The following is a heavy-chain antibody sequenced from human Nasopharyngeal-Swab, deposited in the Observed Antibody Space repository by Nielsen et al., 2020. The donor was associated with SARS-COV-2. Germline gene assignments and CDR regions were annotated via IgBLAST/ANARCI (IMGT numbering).Heavy chain of an antibody. CDR2: ISGGSDST. Sequence: GGSLRLSCAASGITFSNFAMSWVRQAPGKGLEWVSVISGGSDSTYYTDSVRGRFTISRDNSKNTLNLQMNNLRAEDTAIYYCAKDRDSGDDSEEYYHYYGMDVWGQGAPVTVSS. CDR3: AKDRDSGDDSEEYYHYYGMDV. D-gene: IGHD5-12*01. V-gene: IGHV3-23*01. J-gene: IGHJ6*02. CDR1: GITFSNFA.